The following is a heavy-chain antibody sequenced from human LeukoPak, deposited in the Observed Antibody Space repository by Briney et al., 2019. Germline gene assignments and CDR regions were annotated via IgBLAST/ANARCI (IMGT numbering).Heavy chain of an antibody. CDR3: AREGDIVVVPAAIPEDYYYYGMDV. V-gene: IGHV1-46*01. Sequence: GASVKVSCKASGYTFTSYYMHWVRQAPGQGLEWMGIINPSSGSTSYAQKFQGRVTMTRDTSTSTVYMELSSLRSEDTAVYYCAREGDIVVVPAAIPEDYYYYGMDVWGQGTTVTVSS. J-gene: IGHJ6*02. D-gene: IGHD2-2*01. CDR2: INPSSGST. CDR1: GYTFTSYY.